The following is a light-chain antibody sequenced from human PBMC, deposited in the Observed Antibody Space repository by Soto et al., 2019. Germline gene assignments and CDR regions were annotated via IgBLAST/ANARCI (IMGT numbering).Light chain of an antibody. CDR2: GAS. Sequence: EIVLTQSPGTLSLSPGDRATLSCRASQSVSSTHLAWYHQKPGQAPRLLIYGASTRSSGIPDRFSGSGSGTDFTLTISRLDPEDFAVYYCHQYGSSPQTFGQGTKVEIK. CDR1: QSVSSTH. V-gene: IGKV3-20*01. J-gene: IGKJ1*01. CDR3: HQYGSSPQT.